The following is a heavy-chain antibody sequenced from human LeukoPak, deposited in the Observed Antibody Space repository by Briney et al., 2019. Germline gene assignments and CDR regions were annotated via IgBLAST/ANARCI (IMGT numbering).Heavy chain of an antibody. Sequence: GGSLRLSCAASGFTFSNYWMSWVRQAPGKGLEWVANIKKDGSEKCYVDSVKGRFTISRDNAKNSLYLQMNSLRAEDTAVYYCGYYYGSGSYYSSDYYYGMDVWGQGTTVTVSS. V-gene: IGHV3-7*01. CDR3: GYYYGSGSYYSSDYYYGMDV. CDR2: IKKDGSEK. J-gene: IGHJ6*02. CDR1: GFTFSNYW. D-gene: IGHD3-10*01.